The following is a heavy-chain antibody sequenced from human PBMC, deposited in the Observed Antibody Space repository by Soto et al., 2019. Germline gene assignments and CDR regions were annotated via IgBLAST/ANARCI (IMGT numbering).Heavy chain of an antibody. D-gene: IGHD2-8*01. J-gene: IGHJ6*02. CDR2: ISGYNGDT. CDR1: GYTFSRYG. Sequence: QGPLVQSGGEVKKPGASVKVSCKASGYTFSRYGISWVRQAPGQGLEWMGWISGYNGDTNYAQKFQGRVTMTIDTSTTTAYMELRGLTSDDTAIYYCAKNGQPPYYYYGLDVWGQGTTVTVSS. V-gene: IGHV1-18*01. CDR3: AKNGQPPYYYYGLDV.